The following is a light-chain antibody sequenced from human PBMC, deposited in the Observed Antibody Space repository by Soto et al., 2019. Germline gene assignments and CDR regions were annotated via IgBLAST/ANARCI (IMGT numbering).Light chain of an antibody. Sequence: QSALTQPASVSGSPGQSITISCTGSISDVGGYNYVSWYQQHPGKAPKLMMYEVSNRPSGVSNRFSGSKSGNTASVNISGLQAEDEADYYCSSYTSSSTPVFGTGTKLTVL. V-gene: IGLV2-14*01. J-gene: IGLJ1*01. CDR1: ISDVGGYNY. CDR2: EVS. CDR3: SSYTSSSTPV.